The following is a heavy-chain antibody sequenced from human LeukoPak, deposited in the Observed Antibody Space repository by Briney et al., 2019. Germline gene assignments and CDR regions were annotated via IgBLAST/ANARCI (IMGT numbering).Heavy chain of an antibody. Sequence: GGSLGLSCAASGFTFSSYAMSWVRQAPGKGLEWVSAISGSGGSTYYADSVKGRFTISRDNSKNTLYLQMNSLRAEDTAVYYCAKRTYDFWSGNWFDPWGQGTLVTVSS. V-gene: IGHV3-23*01. CDR1: GFTFSSYA. D-gene: IGHD3-3*01. CDR3: AKRTYDFWSGNWFDP. CDR2: ISGSGGST. J-gene: IGHJ5*02.